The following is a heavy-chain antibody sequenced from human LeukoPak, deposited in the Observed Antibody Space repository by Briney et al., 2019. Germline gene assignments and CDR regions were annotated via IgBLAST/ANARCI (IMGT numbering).Heavy chain of an antibody. CDR2: IIPIFGTA. CDR3: ARGDFYDFWSGYYTESDFDY. J-gene: IGHJ4*02. D-gene: IGHD3-3*01. Sequence: SVKVSCKASGGTFSSYAISWVRQAPGQGLEWMGGIIPIFGTANYAQKFQGRVTITTDESTSTAYMELSSLRSEDTAVYYCARGDFYDFWSGYYTESDFDYWGQGTLVTVSS. V-gene: IGHV1-69*05. CDR1: GGTFSSYA.